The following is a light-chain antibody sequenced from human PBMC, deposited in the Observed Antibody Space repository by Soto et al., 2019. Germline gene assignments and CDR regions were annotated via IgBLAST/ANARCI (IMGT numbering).Light chain of an antibody. CDR1: QSVSSY. J-gene: IGKJ5*01. Sequence: EIVLTQSPATLSLSPGERATLSCRASQSVSSYLAWYQQKPGQAPRLLIYDASNRATGIPGRFSGSGSGTDFTLTIRSLEPEDFAVYYCQQRSNWPSITFGQGTRLEIK. V-gene: IGKV3-11*01. CDR2: DAS. CDR3: QQRSNWPSIT.